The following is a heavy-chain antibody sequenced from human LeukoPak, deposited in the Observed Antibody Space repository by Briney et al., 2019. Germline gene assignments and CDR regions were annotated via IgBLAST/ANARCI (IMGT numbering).Heavy chain of an antibody. CDR2: FYHTGNS. Sequence: SETLSLTCTVSGYFISSGYYWGWIRQPPGKGLEWIGSFYHTGNSYYNPSLKSRVTISVDTSKNQFSLKLTSVTAADTAVYHWLRNDVGPPGDQPFKPGGQGPLSPSPQ. D-gene: IGHD1-26*01. CDR1: GYFISSGYY. CDR3: LRNDVGPPGDQPFKP. V-gene: IGHV4-38-2*02. J-gene: IGHJ1*01.